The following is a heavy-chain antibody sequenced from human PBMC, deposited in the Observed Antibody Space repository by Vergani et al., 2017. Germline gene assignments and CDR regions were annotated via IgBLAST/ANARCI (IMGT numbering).Heavy chain of an antibody. D-gene: IGHD3-9*01. CDR1: GGSISSSSYY. Sequence: QLQLQESGPGLVKPSETLSLTCTVSGGSISSSSYYWGWIRQPPGKGLEWIGEINHSGSTNYNPSLKSRVTISVDTSKNQFSLKLSSVTAADTAVYYCARGPTGYYYYYYMDVWGKGTTVTVSS. V-gene: IGHV4-39*07. CDR3: ARGPTGYYYYYYMDV. J-gene: IGHJ6*03. CDR2: INHSGST.